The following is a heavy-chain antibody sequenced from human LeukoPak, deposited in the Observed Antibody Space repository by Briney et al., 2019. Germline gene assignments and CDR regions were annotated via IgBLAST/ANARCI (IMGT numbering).Heavy chain of an antibody. CDR3: ARDGSGWAAEVYFDY. D-gene: IGHD6-19*01. Sequence: SQTLSLTCVISGDSVSSTSAAWAWIRQSPSRGLEWLGRTFYRSMWQNDYAVSVNTRITIKADTSKNQFSLQLNSVTPDDTAVYYCARDGSGWAAEVYFDYWGQGNMVTVSS. V-gene: IGHV6-1*01. CDR1: GDSVSSTSAA. J-gene: IGHJ4*02. CDR2: TFYRSMWQN.